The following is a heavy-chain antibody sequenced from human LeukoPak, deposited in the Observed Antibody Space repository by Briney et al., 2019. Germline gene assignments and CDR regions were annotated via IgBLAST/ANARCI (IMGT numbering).Heavy chain of an antibody. Sequence: GGSLRLSCAASGFTFCDYYMSWIRQAPGKGRVGVSYISRGGNTVYHADSVKGRFTISRDNSKNTLYLQMNGLRAEDTAVYYCARVNYYDSSGYYDEYYFDYWGQGTLVTVSS. V-gene: IGHV3-11*01. CDR3: ARVNYYDSSGYYDEYYFDY. CDR1: GFTFCDYY. CDR2: ISRGGNTV. D-gene: IGHD3-22*01. J-gene: IGHJ4*02.